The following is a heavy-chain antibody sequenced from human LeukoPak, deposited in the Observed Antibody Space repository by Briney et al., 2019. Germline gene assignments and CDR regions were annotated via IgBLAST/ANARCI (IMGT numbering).Heavy chain of an antibody. J-gene: IGHJ4*02. CDR3: ARGAKQY. Sequence: ASVTVSCKTSGYTFTDYYIHWLRQAPGQGLEWMGWISPDTGVTTSAQNFEGRVTLTWDTSITSTFMELTNLRPDDTAVYYCARGAKQYWGQGTLVTVSS. CDR1: GYTFTDYY. D-gene: IGHD4/OR15-4a*01. V-gene: IGHV1-2*02. CDR2: ISPDTGVT.